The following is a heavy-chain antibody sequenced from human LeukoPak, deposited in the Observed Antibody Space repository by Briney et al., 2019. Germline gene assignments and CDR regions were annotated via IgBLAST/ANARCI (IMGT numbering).Heavy chain of an antibody. Sequence: GASVKVSCKASGYTFTSYGISWVRQAPGQGLEWMGWISACNGNTNYAQKLQGRVTMTTDTSTSTAYMELRSLRSDDTAVYYCARDRGIAVAGPTQNWGQGTLVTVSS. J-gene: IGHJ4*02. CDR2: ISACNGNT. CDR1: GYTFTSYG. V-gene: IGHV1-18*01. D-gene: IGHD6-19*01. CDR3: ARDRGIAVAGPTQN.